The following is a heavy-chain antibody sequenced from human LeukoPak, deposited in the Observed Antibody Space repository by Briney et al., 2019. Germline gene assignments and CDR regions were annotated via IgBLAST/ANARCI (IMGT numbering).Heavy chain of an antibody. D-gene: IGHD2-21*01. V-gene: IGHV4-59*12. CDR2: IYYSGST. CDR3: ARSSHSADYYYGIDL. J-gene: IGHJ6*02. CDR1: GGSISSYY. Sequence: SETLSLTCTVSGGSISSYYWSWIRQPPGKGLEWIGYIYYSGSTNYNPSLKSRVTISVDTSKNQFSLKLSSVTAADTAVYFCARSSHSADYYYGIDLWGQGTTVTVSS.